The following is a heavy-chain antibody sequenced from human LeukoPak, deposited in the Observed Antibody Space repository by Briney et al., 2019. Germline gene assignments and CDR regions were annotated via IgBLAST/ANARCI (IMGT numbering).Heavy chain of an antibody. CDR3: ARLYYYDSSGYYPDDY. D-gene: IGHD3-22*01. CDR1: GYTFTGYY. V-gene: IGHV1-2*02. Sequence: AASVKVSCKASGYTFTGYYMHWVRQAPGQGLEWMGWINPNSGGTNYAQKFQGRVTMTRDTSISTAYMELSRLRSDDTAVYYCARLYYYDSSGYYPDDYWGQGTLVTVSS. J-gene: IGHJ4*02. CDR2: INPNSGGT.